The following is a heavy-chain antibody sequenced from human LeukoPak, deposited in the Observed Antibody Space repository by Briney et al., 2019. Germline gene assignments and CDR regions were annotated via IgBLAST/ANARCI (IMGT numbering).Heavy chain of an antibody. J-gene: IGHJ4*02. CDR1: GFTFSSYA. CDR3: ARDLDVVWDTAMDTKGAFDY. Sequence: GGSLRLSCAASGFTFSSYAMHWVRQAPGKGLEWVAVISYDGSNKYYADSVKGRFTISRDNSKNTLYLQMNSLRAEDTAVYYCARDLDVVWDTAMDTKGAFDYWGQGTLVTVSS. V-gene: IGHV3-30-3*01. CDR2: ISYDGSNK. D-gene: IGHD5-18*01.